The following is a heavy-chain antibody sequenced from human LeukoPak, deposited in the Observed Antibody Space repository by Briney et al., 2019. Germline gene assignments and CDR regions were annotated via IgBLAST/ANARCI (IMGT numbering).Heavy chain of an antibody. CDR3: AGPRGTADYYYYGMDV. CDR2: INPNSGGT. CDR1: GYTFTGYY. V-gene: IGHV1-2*02. J-gene: IGHJ6*02. D-gene: IGHD1-26*01. Sequence: ASVKVSCKASGYTFTGYYMHWVRQAPGQGLEWMGWINPNSGGTNYAQKFQGRVTMTRDTSISTAYMELSRLRSDDTAVYYCAGPRGTADYYYYGMDVWGQGTTVTVSS.